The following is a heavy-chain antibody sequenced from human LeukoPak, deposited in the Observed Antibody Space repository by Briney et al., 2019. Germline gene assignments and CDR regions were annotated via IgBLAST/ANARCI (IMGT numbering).Heavy chain of an antibody. V-gene: IGHV3-7*01. Sequence: GGSLRLSCAASGVTFSTYWMSWVREAPGKGLEWVSHIKQDGSEKYYVDSVRGGFTISRDSAKNSLYLQMNSLRAEDTAVYYCARDRFSIAAAGLRVGYYYMDVWGKGTTVTVSS. CDR1: GVTFSTYW. CDR2: IKQDGSEK. CDR3: ARDRFSIAAAGLRVGYYYMDV. J-gene: IGHJ6*03. D-gene: IGHD6-13*01.